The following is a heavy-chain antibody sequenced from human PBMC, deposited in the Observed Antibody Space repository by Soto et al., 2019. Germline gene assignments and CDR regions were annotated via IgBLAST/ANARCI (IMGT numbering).Heavy chain of an antibody. D-gene: IGHD3-22*01. J-gene: IGHJ6*02. V-gene: IGHV3-7*05. Sequence: GGSLRLSCAASGFTFSSYWMSWVRQAPGKGLEWVANIKQDGSEKYYVDSVKGRFTISRDNAKNSLYLQMNSLRAEDTAVYYCAPSGYTIYYYYGMDVWGQGPTVTVSS. CDR1: GFTFSSYW. CDR3: APSGYTIYYYYGMDV. CDR2: IKQDGSEK.